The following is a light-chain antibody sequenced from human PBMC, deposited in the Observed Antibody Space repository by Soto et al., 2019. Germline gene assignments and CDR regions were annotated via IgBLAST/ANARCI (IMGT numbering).Light chain of an antibody. CDR1: SSDVGGYNY. CDR3: SSYTSSSTLLYV. Sequence: QSVLTQPASGSGSPGQWITISCTGTSSDVGGYNYVSWYQQHPGKAPKLMIYDVSNRPSGVSNRFSGSKSGNTASLTISGLQAEDEADYYCSSYTSSSTLLYVFGTGTKVTVL. J-gene: IGLJ1*01. V-gene: IGLV2-14*01. CDR2: DVS.